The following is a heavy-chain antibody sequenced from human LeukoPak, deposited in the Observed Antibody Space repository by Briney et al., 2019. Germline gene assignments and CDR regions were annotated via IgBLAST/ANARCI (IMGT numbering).Heavy chain of an antibody. V-gene: IGHV4-39*07. CDR3: ARTRIAAAGWFDP. CDR2: IYYSGST. CDR1: GGSISSSSYY. Sequence: PSETLSLTCTVPGGSISSSSYYWGWIRQPPGNGREWIGSIYYSGSTYYNPSLKCRVTISVDTSKNQFSLKLSSVTAADTAVYYCARTRIAAAGWFDPWGQGTLVTVSS. J-gene: IGHJ5*02. D-gene: IGHD6-13*01.